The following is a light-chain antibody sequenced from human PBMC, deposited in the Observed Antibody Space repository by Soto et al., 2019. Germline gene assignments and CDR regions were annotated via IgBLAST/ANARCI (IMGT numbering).Light chain of an antibody. CDR3: QQSGSSSWT. CDR1: QSVSSSY. CDR2: GTS. J-gene: IGKJ1*01. V-gene: IGKV3-20*01. Sequence: EIVLTQSPGTLSLSPGERATLSCRASQSVSSSYLAWYQQKPGQAPRLLIYGTSSRATAIPDRFSGSGSGTYSSLTISRLEPEDFAVYYCQQSGSSSWTFGQGTKVEIK.